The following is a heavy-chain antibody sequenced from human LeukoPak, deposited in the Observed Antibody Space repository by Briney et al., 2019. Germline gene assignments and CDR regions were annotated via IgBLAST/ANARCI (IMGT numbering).Heavy chain of an antibody. CDR2: IWYDGSNK. CDR1: GFTFSSYG. CDR3: ARASSPYYGDYATD. D-gene: IGHD4-17*01. J-gene: IGHJ4*02. Sequence: GGSLRLSCAASGFTFSSYGMHWVCQAPGKGLEWVAVIWYDGSNKYYADSVKGRFTISRDNSKNTLYLQMNSLRAEDTAVYYCARASSPYYGDYATDWGQGTLVTVSS. V-gene: IGHV3-33*01.